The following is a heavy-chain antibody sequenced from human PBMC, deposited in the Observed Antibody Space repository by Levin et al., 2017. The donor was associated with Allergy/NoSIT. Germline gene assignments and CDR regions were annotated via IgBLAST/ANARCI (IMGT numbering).Heavy chain of an antibody. CDR3: ARDRGSGWGFFNS. Sequence: GGSLRLSCASSGFTFSNYAVSWVRQAPGKGLEWVSTISGSGNTQYYGDSVKGRFTISRDNSKNTLYLQMNSLRAEDTAVYYCARDRGSGWGFFNSWGLGTLVTVSS. CDR1: GFTFSNYA. D-gene: IGHD6-19*01. J-gene: IGHJ4*02. V-gene: IGHV3-23*01. CDR2: ISGSGNTQ.